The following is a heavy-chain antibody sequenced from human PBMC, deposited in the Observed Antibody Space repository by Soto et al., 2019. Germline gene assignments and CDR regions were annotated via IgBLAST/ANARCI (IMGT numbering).Heavy chain of an antibody. CDR3: ARGELRYFDWLFDY. CDR1: GGSISSSSYY. V-gene: IGHV4-61*05. J-gene: IGHJ4*01. CDR2: IYYSGST. D-gene: IGHD3-9*01. Sequence: PSETLSLTCTVSGGSISSSSYYWGWIRQPPGKGLEWIGYIYYSGSTNYNPSLKSRVTISVDTSKNQFSLKLSSVTAADTAVYYCARGELRYFDWLFDYWGHGTLVTVSS.